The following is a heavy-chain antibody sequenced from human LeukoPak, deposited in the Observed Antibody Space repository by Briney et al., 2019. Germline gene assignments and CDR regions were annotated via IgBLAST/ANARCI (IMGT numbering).Heavy chain of an antibody. Sequence: GRSLRLSCAASGFTFSSYAMHWVRQAPGKGLEWVAVISYDGSNKYYADSVKGRFTISRDNSKNTLYLQMNSLRAEDTAVYYCARDQGSEAYCGGDCCFDYWGQGTLVTVSS. J-gene: IGHJ4*02. V-gene: IGHV3-30*04. CDR3: ARDQGSEAYCGGDCCFDY. CDR1: GFTFSSYA. D-gene: IGHD2-21*02. CDR2: ISYDGSNK.